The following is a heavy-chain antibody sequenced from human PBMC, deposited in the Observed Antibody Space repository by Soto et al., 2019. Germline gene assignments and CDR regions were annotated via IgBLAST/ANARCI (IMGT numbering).Heavy chain of an antibody. V-gene: IGHV4-4*02. J-gene: IGHJ4*02. CDR2: IYHSGST. CDR1: GGSISSSNW. Sequence: QVQLQESGPGLVKPSGTLSLTCAVSGGSISSSNWWNWVRQPPGKGLEWIGEIYHSGSTNYNPSLKRRVTISVDKSKNQFSLKLNSVTAADTAVYYCARDKARYYYGSGSSTLFHYWGQGTLVTVSS. CDR3: ARDKARYYYGSGSSTLFHY. D-gene: IGHD3-10*01.